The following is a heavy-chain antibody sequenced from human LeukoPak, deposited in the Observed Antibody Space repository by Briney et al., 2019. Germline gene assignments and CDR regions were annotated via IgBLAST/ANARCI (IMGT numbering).Heavy chain of an antibody. CDR1: GYTFHSYW. D-gene: IGHD2-2*01. CDR2: IDPSDSYT. V-gene: IGHV5-10-1*01. J-gene: IGHJ4*02. CDR3: ARSSRGCSIFDCYQPLDY. Sequence: GESLKISCKGSGYTFHSYWIAWVRQMPGEGLEWMGRIDPSDSYTNYSPSFQGHVSILTDKSSSTAYLQWSSLKASDTAMYYCARSSRGCSIFDCYQPLDYWGQGTLVTVSS.